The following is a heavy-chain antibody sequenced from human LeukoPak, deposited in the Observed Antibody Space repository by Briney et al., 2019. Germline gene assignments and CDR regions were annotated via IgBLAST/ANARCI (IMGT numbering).Heavy chain of an antibody. CDR3: AKDVPFSGWSHDY. CDR1: GFNFGGYW. J-gene: IGHJ4*02. D-gene: IGHD6-19*01. V-gene: IGHV3-7*01. CDR2: IAHGESVR. Sequence: GGSLRLSCAASGFNFGGYWLSWLRQAPGKGLEWVANIAHGESVRYYADSVRGRFTVSRDNTKNSLYLQMNSLRIEDTAIYYCAKDVPFSGWSHDYWGQGTLVAVSS.